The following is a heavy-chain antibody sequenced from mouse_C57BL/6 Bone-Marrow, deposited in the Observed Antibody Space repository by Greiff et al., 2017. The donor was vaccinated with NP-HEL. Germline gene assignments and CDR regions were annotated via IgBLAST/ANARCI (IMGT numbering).Heavy chain of an antibody. CDR2: IDPETGGT. J-gene: IGHJ4*01. CDR3: TIRCSNSFYYSLDY. V-gene: IGHV1-15*01. CDR1: GYTFTDYE. D-gene: IGHD1-1*01. Sequence: VQLQQSGAELVRPGASVTLSCKASGYTFTDYEMHWVKQTPVHGLEWIGAIDPETGGTAYNQKFKGKAILTADKSSSTAYIELRSLTSDNSAVYYYTIRCSNSFYYSLDYWGQGTSVTISS.